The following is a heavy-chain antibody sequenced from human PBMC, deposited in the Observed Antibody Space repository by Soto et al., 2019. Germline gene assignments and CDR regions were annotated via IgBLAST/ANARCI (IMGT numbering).Heavy chain of an antibody. CDR1: GFSFSSCG. D-gene: IGHD3-3*01. V-gene: IGHV3-33*01. CDR3: ARDLKYYDFWSGYWREYYGMDV. J-gene: IGHJ6*02. CDR2: IWYDGSNK. Sequence: GVSLRLSCAASGFSFSSCGMHWVRQAPGKGLAWVSVIWYDGSNKYYAASVKGRFTLSRDNAKNTLYMQMNSLRAEDTAVSYWARDLKYYDFWSGYWREYYGMDVWGQGTRVTV.